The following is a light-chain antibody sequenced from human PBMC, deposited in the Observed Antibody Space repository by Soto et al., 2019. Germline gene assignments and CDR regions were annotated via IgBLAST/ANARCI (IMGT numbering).Light chain of an antibody. CDR3: QQYNGPIT. CDR2: TAS. Sequence: DIQMTQSPSTLSASVGDSVTITCRASQSISSLLAWYQQKPGKAPKLLIYTASNLESGVPSRFRGSGSGTEFTLTITSLQPDDFATYYCQQYNGPITFGQGTRLEI. J-gene: IGKJ5*01. V-gene: IGKV1-5*03. CDR1: QSISSL.